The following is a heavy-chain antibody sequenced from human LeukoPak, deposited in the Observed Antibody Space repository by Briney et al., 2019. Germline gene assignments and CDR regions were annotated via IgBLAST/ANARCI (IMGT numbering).Heavy chain of an antibody. V-gene: IGHV1-69*04. D-gene: IGHD5-24*01. CDR2: IIPILGIA. J-gene: IGHJ4*02. CDR3: ASSRDSYRAPFDY. CDR1: GGTFSSYA. Sequence: ASVKVSCKASGGTFSSYAISWVRQAPGQGLEWMGRIIPILGIANYAQKFQGRVTITADKSTSTAYMELSSLRSEDTAVYYCASSRDSYRAPFDYWGQGTLVTVSS.